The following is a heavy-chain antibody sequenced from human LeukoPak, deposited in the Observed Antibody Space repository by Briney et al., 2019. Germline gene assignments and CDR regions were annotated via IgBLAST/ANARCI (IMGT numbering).Heavy chain of an antibody. J-gene: IGHJ4*02. CDR3: ARWGEWGYSYGPRFDY. CDR1: GFTFSSYW. CDR2: IKQDGSEK. Sequence: PGGSLRLSCAASGFTFSSYWMSWVRQAPGKGLEWVVNIKQDGSEKYYVDSVKGRFTISRDNAKNSLYLQMNSLRAEDTAVYYCARWGEWGYSYGPRFDYWGQGTLVTVSS. D-gene: IGHD5-18*01. V-gene: IGHV3-7*01.